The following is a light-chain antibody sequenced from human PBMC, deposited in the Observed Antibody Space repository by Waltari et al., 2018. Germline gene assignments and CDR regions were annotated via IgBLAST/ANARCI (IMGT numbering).Light chain of an antibody. J-gene: IGLJ2*01. CDR2: AVS. Sequence: QSALTQPASVSGSPGQSITISCTGTSSAVGNYKRVSWYQQHPGKAPKLMIYAVSKRPSGVSDRFSGSRSGDLASLTISGLRPEDEAEYCCSSYAGSSKGVFGGGTKVTVL. CDR1: SSAVGNYKR. V-gene: IGLV2-23*02. CDR3: SSYAGSSKGV.